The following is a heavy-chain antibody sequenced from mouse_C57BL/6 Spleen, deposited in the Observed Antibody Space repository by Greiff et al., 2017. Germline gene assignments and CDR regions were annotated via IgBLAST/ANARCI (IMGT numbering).Heavy chain of an antibody. CDR2: IHPNSGST. V-gene: IGHV1-64*01. CDR3: ARGGEGYYFDY. Sequence: QVQLQQPGAELVKPGASVTLSCKASGYTFTSYWMHWVKQRPGQGLEWIGMIHPNSGSTNYNEKFKSKATLTVDKSSSTAYMQLSSLTSEDSAVYYCARGGEGYYFDYWGQGTTLTVSS. J-gene: IGHJ2*01. CDR1: GYTFTSYW.